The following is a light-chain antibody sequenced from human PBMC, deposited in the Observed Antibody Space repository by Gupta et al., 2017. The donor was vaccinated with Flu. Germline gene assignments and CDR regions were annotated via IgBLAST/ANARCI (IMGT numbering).Light chain of an antibody. CDR3: MQATQSVT. Sequence: PETLGQPASISCRASQSLVHSDGNTYLSWLQQRPGQPPRILMYKISKGFSGVPERFSGSGAGKDFTLKIRRVEAEDVGIYYCMQATQSVTFGGGTTVEIK. CDR1: QSLVHSDGNTY. J-gene: IGKJ4*01. CDR2: KIS. V-gene: IGKV2-24*01.